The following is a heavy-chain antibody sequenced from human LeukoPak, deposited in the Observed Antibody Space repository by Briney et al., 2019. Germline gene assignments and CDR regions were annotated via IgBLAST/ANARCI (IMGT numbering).Heavy chain of an antibody. CDR3: ARVEPLRYFDL. CDR2: IYYSGST. CDR1: GGSISSGDYY. Sequence: KPSETLSLTCTVSGGSISSGDYYWSWIRQPPGKGLEWIGYIYYSGSTYYNPSLKSRVTISVDTSKNQFSLKLSSVTAADTAVYYCARVEPLRYFDLWGRGTLVTVSS. D-gene: IGHD1-26*01. V-gene: IGHV4-30-4*08. J-gene: IGHJ2*01.